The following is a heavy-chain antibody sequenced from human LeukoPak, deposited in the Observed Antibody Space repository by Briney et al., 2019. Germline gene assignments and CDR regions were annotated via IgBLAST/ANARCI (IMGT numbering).Heavy chain of an antibody. CDR1: GGSFSGDF. J-gene: IGHJ4*02. Sequence: SETLSLTCAVYGGSFSGDFWSWIRQSPGKGLEWIGYIYYSGSTNYNPSLKSRVTISVDTSKNQFSLKLSSVTAADTAVYYCARVEWELRYFDYWGQGTLVTVSS. CDR3: ARVEWELRYFDY. D-gene: IGHD1-26*01. V-gene: IGHV4-59*01. CDR2: IYYSGST.